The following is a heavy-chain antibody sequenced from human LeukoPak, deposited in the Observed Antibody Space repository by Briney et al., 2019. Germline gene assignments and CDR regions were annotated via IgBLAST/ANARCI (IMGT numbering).Heavy chain of an antibody. V-gene: IGHV1-18*01. CDR2: ISAYNGNT. D-gene: IGHD6-13*01. CDR1: GYTFTSYG. CDR3: ARDTFSSSWYGFGY. Sequence: GASVKVSCKASGYTFTSYGISWVRQAPGQGLEWMGWISAYNGNTNYAQKLQGRVTMTTDTSTSTAYMELRSLRSDDTAVYYCARDTFSSSWYGFGYWGQGTLVTVSS. J-gene: IGHJ4*02.